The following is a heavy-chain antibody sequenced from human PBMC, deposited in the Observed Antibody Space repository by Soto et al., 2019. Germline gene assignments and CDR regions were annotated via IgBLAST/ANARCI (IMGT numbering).Heavy chain of an antibody. Sequence: QVQLVESGGGVVQPGRSLRLSCAASGFIFSSYAMHWVRQAPGKGLEWVAVISSDGSNRYYADSVGGRFTISRDNSENTVYLPMSSLTGDDTAVFYGAKAPWNLAHTHYFDFWGQGTLVTVSS. CDR2: ISSDGSNR. J-gene: IGHJ4*02. CDR3: AKAPWNLAHTHYFDF. V-gene: IGHV3-30-3*01. CDR1: GFIFSSYA. D-gene: IGHD1-1*01.